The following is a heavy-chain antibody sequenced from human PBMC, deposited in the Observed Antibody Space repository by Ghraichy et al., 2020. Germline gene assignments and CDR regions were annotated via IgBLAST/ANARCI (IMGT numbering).Heavy chain of an antibody. CDR1: GGSISSYY. V-gene: IGHV4-59*01. D-gene: IGHD5-24*01. CDR2: IYYSGTT. CDR3: AISRDGYNYDAYFDY. J-gene: IGHJ4*02. Sequence: SETLSLTCTVSGGSISSYYWNWIRQPPGKRLEWIGYIYYSGTTNHNPSLKSRVTISLDTSKNQFSLKLSSVTAADTAVYYCAISRDGYNYDAYFDYWGQGTLVTVSS.